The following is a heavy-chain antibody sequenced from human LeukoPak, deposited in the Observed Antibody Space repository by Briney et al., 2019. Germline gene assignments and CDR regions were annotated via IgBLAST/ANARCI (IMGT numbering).Heavy chain of an antibody. CDR1: GFTFSSYE. J-gene: IGHJ4*02. V-gene: IGHV3-48*03. D-gene: IGHD3-16*01. Sequence: GGSLRLSCAASGFTFSSYEMNWVRQAPGKGLERVSCISSSGTTIYYADSVKGRFTISRDSAKNSLYLQMNSLRAEDTAVYYCAKAGGGFSLNYWGQGTLVTVSS. CDR2: ISSSGTTI. CDR3: AKAGGGFSLNY.